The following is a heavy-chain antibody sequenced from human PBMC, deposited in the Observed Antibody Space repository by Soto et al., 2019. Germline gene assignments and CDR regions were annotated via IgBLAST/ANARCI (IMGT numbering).Heavy chain of an antibody. V-gene: IGHV4-30-4*01. CDR3: ARVQWLTSQGSYAFDI. CDR2: IYYSGIT. CDR1: GGSISSGDYY. J-gene: IGHJ3*02. Sequence: SETLSLTCTVSGGSISSGDYYWSWVRQPPGKGLEWLGYIYYSGITYYNPSLKSRITISIGTSQSQFSLQLSSVTAADTAVYFCARVQWLTSQGSYAFDIWGQGTLVTVSS. D-gene: IGHD6-19*01.